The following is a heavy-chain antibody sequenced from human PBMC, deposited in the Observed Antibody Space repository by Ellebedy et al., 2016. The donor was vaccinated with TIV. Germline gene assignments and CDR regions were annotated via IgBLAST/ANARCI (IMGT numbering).Heavy chain of an antibody. CDR3: ARLRQSRDRSHWYFDL. J-gene: IGHJ2*01. V-gene: IGHV4-4*07. CDR1: GGSFNSYY. Sequence: SETLSLTXIVSGGSFNSYYWSWIRQSAGKGLEWIGRIFMSGSTSYNPSLKHRVTMSVDASTTQLSLNLSSVTAADTAVYFCARLRQSRDRSHWYFDLWGRGTLVTVSS. CDR2: IFMSGST. D-gene: IGHD1-14*01.